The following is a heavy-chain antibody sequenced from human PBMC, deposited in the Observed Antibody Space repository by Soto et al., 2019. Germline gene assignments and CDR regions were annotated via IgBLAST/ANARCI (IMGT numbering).Heavy chain of an antibody. J-gene: IGHJ3*02. CDR2: ITGSGGIT. V-gene: IGHV3-23*01. Sequence: EVQVLESGGGLVQPGGSLRLSCAASGFTFSNYAMSWVRQGPGKGLECVSAITGSGGITSYADSVKGRFTISRDNSKNTLYLQMNSLRAEDTAVYYCARGYNWNDDAFDIWGQGTMVTVSS. D-gene: IGHD1-20*01. CDR3: ARGYNWNDDAFDI. CDR1: GFTFSNYA.